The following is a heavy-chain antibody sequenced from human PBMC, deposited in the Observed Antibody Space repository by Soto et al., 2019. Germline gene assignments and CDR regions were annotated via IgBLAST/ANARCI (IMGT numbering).Heavy chain of an antibody. D-gene: IGHD6-13*01. V-gene: IGHV1-8*02. CDR3: GRGPSPRAPAGGTPYYYAMDV. CDR1: GYDFTAYD. Sequence: SVKVSCKASGYDFTAYDINWVRQASGQGLEWMGWMNPINGATGTARRFQGRVSLSRNTATGTAYLELTSLRSDDTAVYYCGRGPSPRAPAGGTPYYYAMDVWGQGTTVTV. J-gene: IGHJ6*02. CDR2: MNPINGAT.